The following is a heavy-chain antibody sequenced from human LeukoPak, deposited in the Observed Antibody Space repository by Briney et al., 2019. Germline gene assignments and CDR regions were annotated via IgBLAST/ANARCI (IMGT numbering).Heavy chain of an antibody. V-gene: IGHV3-53*01. J-gene: IGHJ4*02. CDR3: ARAPGPRAAADY. D-gene: IGHD6-13*01. CDR2: IYSGGST. CDR1: GFTVSSSY. Sequence: GVSLRLSCAASGFTVSSSYMSWVRQGPRKELEWISVIYSGGSTYYADSVRGRFTVSRDNSKNTLYLQMNSLRAVDTAVYYCARAPGPRAAADYWGQGTLVTVSS.